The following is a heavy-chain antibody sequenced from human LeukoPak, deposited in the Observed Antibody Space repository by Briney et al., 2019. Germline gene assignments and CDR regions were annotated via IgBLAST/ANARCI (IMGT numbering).Heavy chain of an antibody. CDR3: AKADRRWATYYYDTSGYYYDY. CDR1: GFTFSSYG. CDR2: IRYDGSNK. D-gene: IGHD3-22*01. Sequence: GGSLRLSCAASGFTFSSYGMHWVRQAPGKGLEWVAFIRYDGSNKYYADSVKGRFTISRDNSKNTLYLQMNSLRAEDTAVYYCAKADRRWATYYYDTSGYYYDYWGQGTLDTVSS. J-gene: IGHJ4*02. V-gene: IGHV3-30*02.